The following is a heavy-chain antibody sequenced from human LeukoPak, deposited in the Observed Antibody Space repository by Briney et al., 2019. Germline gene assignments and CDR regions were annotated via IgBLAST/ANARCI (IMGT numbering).Heavy chain of an antibody. D-gene: IGHD3-22*01. Sequence: SQTLSLTCTVSGGSISSGGYFWSWIRQPPGKGLEWIGYIYSSGTTNYNPSLESRVTISVDTSKNQFSLKLSSVTAADTAVYYCARHYYDSSGYYTEYLQHWGQGTLVTVSS. V-gene: IGHV4-61*09. CDR3: ARHYYDSSGYYTEYLQH. J-gene: IGHJ1*01. CDR2: IYSSGTT. CDR1: GGSISSGGYF.